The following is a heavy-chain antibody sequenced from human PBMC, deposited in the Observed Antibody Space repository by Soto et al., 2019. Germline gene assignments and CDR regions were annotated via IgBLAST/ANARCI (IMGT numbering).Heavy chain of an antibody. CDR2: IRSKAYGGTT. CDR1: GFTLGDYA. CDR3: TRESYSSGWSFDY. V-gene: IGHV3-49*03. D-gene: IGHD6-19*01. Sequence: GGSLRLSCTASGFTLGDYAMSWFRQAPGKGLEWVGFIRSKAYGGTTEYAASVKCRFTISRDDSKSISYLQMNSLKTEDTAVYYCTRESYSSGWSFDYWGQGTLVTVSS. J-gene: IGHJ4*02.